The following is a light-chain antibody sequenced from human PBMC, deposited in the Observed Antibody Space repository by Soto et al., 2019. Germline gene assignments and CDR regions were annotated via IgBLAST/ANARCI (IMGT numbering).Light chain of an antibody. J-gene: IGLJ3*02. CDR1: SSNIGSNA. V-gene: IGLV1-44*01. Sequence: QSVLTQPPSASGTPGQRVTISCSGSSSNIGSNAVNWYQQLPGTAPKLLIYSNNQRPSGVPDRFSGSKSDTSASLAISGLQPEDEADYYCAAWDDSLNGWVFGGGTKLTVL. CDR2: SNN. CDR3: AAWDDSLNGWV.